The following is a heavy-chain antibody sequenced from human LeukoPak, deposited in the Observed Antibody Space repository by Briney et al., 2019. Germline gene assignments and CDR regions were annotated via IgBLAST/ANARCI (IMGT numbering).Heavy chain of an antibody. CDR2: IIPIFGIA. CDR3: AREGYSSGWFDY. CDR1: VGTFSSYA. Sequence: ASVKVSCKASVGTFSSYAISWVRQAPGQGLEWMGRIIPIFGIANYAQKFQGRVTITADKSTSTAYMELSSLRSEDTAVYYCAREGYSSGWFDYWGQGTLVTVSS. J-gene: IGHJ4*02. D-gene: IGHD6-19*01. V-gene: IGHV1-69*04.